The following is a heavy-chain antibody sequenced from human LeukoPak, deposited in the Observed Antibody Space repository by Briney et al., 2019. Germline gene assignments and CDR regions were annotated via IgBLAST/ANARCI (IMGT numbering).Heavy chain of an antibody. D-gene: IGHD6-13*01. CDR3: AAEPTATAGVLGN. V-gene: IGHV4-30-4*01. CDR1: GGSISSGDYY. CDR2: IYYSGST. J-gene: IGHJ4*02. Sequence: SETLSLTCTVSGGSISSGDYYWSWIRQPPGKGLEWIGYIYYSGSTYYNPSLRSRVTISEDTSKNQFSLKLSSVTAADTAVYYCAAEPTATAGVLGNWGQGTLVTVST.